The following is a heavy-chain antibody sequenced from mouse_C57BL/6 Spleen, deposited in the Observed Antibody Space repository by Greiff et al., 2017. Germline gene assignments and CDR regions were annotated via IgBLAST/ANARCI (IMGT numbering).Heavy chain of an antibody. CDR3: TSYDGYQYYAMDY. CDR2: IDPETGGT. J-gene: IGHJ4*01. V-gene: IGHV1-15*01. D-gene: IGHD2-3*01. CDR1: GYTFTDYE. Sequence: VQLQQSGAELVRPGASVTLSCKASGYTFTDYEMHWVKQTPVHGLEWIGAIDPETGGTAYNQKFKGKAILTADKSSSTAYMELRSLTSEDSAVYYCTSYDGYQYYAMDYWGQGTSVTVSS.